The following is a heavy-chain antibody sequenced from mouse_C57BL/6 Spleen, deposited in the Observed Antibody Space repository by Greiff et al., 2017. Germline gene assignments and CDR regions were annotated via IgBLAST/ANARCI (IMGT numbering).Heavy chain of an antibody. CDR1: GYSFTSDY. CDR2: ISYSGST. D-gene: IGHD2-1*01. J-gene: IGHJ1*03. CDR3: ARSYGTVSDFDV. Sequence: EVQLQQSGPGLAKPSQTLSLTCSVTGYSFTSDYWNWIRKFPGNKLEYIGYISYSGSTYYNPYIKSRISITRDKSKNQYYLQLNSVPTEDTATYYCARSYGTVSDFDVWGTGTTVTVSS. V-gene: IGHV3-8*01.